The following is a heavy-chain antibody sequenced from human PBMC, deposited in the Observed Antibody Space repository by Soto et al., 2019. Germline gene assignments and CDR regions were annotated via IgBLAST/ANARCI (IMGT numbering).Heavy chain of an antibody. D-gene: IGHD4-17*01. CDR2: ICSSSSTI. Sequence: EVQLVESGGGLVQPGGSLRLSCAASGFTFSSYSMNWVRQAPGKGLEWVSSICSSSSTIYYADSVKGRFTISRDNAKILLYMQMSSLRVEDTAVYYCAGDPYGDYVGWFDPWGQGTMVTVSS. V-gene: IGHV3-48*01. CDR3: AGDPYGDYVGWFDP. CDR1: GFTFSSYS. J-gene: IGHJ5*02.